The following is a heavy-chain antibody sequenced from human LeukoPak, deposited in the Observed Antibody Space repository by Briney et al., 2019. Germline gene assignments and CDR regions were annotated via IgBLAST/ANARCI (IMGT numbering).Heavy chain of an antibody. V-gene: IGHV3-48*01. CDR1: EFIFSSYS. J-gene: IGHJ6*03. CDR2: ISSSSSTI. Sequence: GGSLRLSCAASEFIFSSYSMNWVRQTPGKGLEWVSYISSSSSTIYYVDSVKGRFTISRDNAKNSLYLQMNSLRAEDTAVYYCARDPYNGYYGDDYYYYMDVWGKGTTVTISS. CDR3: ARDPYNGYYGDDYYYYMDV. D-gene: IGHD4-17*01.